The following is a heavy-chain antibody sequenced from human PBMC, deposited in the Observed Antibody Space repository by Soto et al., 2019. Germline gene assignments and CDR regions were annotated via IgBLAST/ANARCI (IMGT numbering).Heavy chain of an antibody. CDR2: IRSKDNSYAT. J-gene: IGHJ6*02. CDR1: GFTFSGSA. CDR3: TRPHFGVVIATGYGMDV. V-gene: IGHV3-73*01. Sequence: EVQLVESGGGLVQPGGSLKLSCAASGFTFSGSAMHWVRQASGKGLEWVGRIRSKDNSYATAYAASVKGRFTISRDDSKNTAYLQINSLKTEDTAVYYCTRPHFGVVIATGYGMDVWGQGTTVTVSS. D-gene: IGHD3-3*01.